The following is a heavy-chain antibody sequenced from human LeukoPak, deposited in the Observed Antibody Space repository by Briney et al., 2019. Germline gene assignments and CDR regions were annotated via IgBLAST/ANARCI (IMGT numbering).Heavy chain of an antibody. V-gene: IGHV3-23*01. CDR2: ISDSGGSA. CDR1: GFTFSIYA. Sequence: GGSLRLSCVVSGFTFSIYAMSWVRQAPGKGLEWVSHISDSGGSADYADSVKGHFTISRDNSKNTLYLQMNSLRAEDTAVYYCEKGRGGGDGEFDHWGQGTLVTVSS. D-gene: IGHD3-10*01. CDR3: EKGRGGGDGEFDH. J-gene: IGHJ4*02.